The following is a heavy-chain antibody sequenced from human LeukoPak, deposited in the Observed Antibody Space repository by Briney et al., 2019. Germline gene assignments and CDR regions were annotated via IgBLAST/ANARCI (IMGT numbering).Heavy chain of an antibody. CDR3: AKEYSSSWYARTNWFDP. Sequence: ASVKVSCKASGYTFTSYYMHWVRQATGQGLEWMGWMNPNSGNTGYAQKFQGRVTMTRNTSISTAYMGLSSLRSEDTAVYYCAKEYSSSWYARTNWFDPWGQGTLVTVSS. CDR1: GYTFTSYY. J-gene: IGHJ5*02. D-gene: IGHD6-13*01. CDR2: MNPNSGNT. V-gene: IGHV1-8*02.